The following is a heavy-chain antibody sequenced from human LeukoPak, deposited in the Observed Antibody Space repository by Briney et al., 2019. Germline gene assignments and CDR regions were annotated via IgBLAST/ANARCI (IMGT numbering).Heavy chain of an antibody. CDR3: ARIGVTTGFDY. Sequence: GCLRLSCTASAFTFGDYYMTWVRQAPGKGLEWLSYIEGTVSPIYYADSLKGRFTISRDNAKKSLFLQMNSLRAEDTAIYYCARIGVTTGFDYWGPGTLVTVSS. V-gene: IGHV3-11*04. CDR1: AFTFGDYY. CDR2: IEGTVSPI. D-gene: IGHD4-11*01. J-gene: IGHJ4*02.